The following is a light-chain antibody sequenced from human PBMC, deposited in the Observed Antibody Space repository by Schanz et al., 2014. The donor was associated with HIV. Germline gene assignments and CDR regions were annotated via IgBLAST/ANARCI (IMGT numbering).Light chain of an antibody. V-gene: IGLV1-47*01. CDR3: AAWDDSLNGWV. Sequence: QSVLTQPPSVSGAPGQRVTISCSGSSSNIGSNYVYWYQQYPGTAPKLIISRRDQRPSGISDRFSGSRSGTSASLAIRGLRSEDEADYYCAAWDDSLNGWVFGGGTKLTVL. CDR1: SSNIGSNY. CDR2: RRD. J-gene: IGLJ3*02.